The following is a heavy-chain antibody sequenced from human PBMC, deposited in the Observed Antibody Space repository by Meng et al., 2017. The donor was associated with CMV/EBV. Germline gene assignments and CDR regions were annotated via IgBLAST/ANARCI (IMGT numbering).Heavy chain of an antibody. V-gene: IGHV4-39*07. CDR2: IYYSGST. J-gene: IGHJ4*02. D-gene: IGHD4-17*01. Sequence: QRQRQESGPGLVKPSETLSLTCTVSGGSISSSSYYWGWIRQPPGKGLEWIGSIYYSGSTYYNPSLKSRVTISVDTSKNQFSLKLSSVTAADTAVYYCARDYGDLRQDYWGQGTLVTVSS. CDR3: ARDYGDLRQDY. CDR1: GGSISSSSYY.